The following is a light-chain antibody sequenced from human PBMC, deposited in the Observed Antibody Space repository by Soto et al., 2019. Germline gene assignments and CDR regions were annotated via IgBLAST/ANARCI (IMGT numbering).Light chain of an antibody. CDR3: CSYAGSYTYV. J-gene: IGLJ1*01. Sequence: QSVLTQPASVSGSPGQSITISCSGTSNDVGAYNFVSWYQQHPGRAPKLILYDVTSRPSNVSIRFSGSKSGNTASLSISGLRPEDEADYYCCSYAGSYTYVFGTGTKVTVL. CDR1: SNDVGAYNF. CDR2: DVT. V-gene: IGLV2-14*03.